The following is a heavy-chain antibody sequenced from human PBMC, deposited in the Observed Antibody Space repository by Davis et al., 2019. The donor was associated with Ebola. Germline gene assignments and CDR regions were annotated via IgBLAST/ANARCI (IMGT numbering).Heavy chain of an antibody. CDR2: ISAYNGNT. CDR1: GYTFTSYG. Sequence: AASVKVSCKASGYTFTSYGISWVRQAPGQGLEWMGWISAYNGNTNYAQKLQGRVTMTTDTSTSTAYMELRSLRSDDTAVYYCARSMIGGYSGYDYYYYYGMDVWGQGTTVTVSS. J-gene: IGHJ6*02. V-gene: IGHV1-18*01. CDR3: ARSMIGGYSGYDYYYYYGMDV. D-gene: IGHD5-12*01.